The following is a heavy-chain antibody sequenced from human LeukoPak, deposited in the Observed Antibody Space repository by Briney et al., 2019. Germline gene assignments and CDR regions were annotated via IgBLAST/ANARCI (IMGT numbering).Heavy chain of an antibody. CDR3: ARAVDTAMAMYYYYYMDV. J-gene: IGHJ6*03. CDR2: IKQDGSEK. D-gene: IGHD5-18*01. Sequence: SSGSYYWGWIRQPPGKGLEWVANIKQDGSEKYYVDSVKGRFTISRDNAKNSLCLQMNSLRAEDTAVYYCARAVDTAMAMYYYYYMDVWGKGTTVTVSS. V-gene: IGHV3-7*01. CDR1: SSGSYY.